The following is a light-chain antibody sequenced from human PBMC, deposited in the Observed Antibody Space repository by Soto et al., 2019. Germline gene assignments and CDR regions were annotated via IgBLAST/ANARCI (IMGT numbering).Light chain of an antibody. Sequence: EIILTQSPASLSVSPGERATLSCRASQSVNNNLAWYQQKRGQAPRLLIYGASTRATGIPGRFRGSGSGTDFTLTIRRLEPGDFAVYYCQHFGNSQYTFGQGTKLEIK. J-gene: IGKJ2*01. CDR2: GAS. V-gene: IGKV3-15*01. CDR1: QSVNNN. CDR3: QHFGNSQYT.